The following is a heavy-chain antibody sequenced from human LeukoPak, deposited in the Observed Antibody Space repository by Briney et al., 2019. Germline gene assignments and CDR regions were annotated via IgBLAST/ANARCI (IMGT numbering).Heavy chain of an antibody. V-gene: IGHV1-2*02. CDR2: INPNSGGT. CDR1: GYTFTSYG. CDR3: ARGWFGGNWFDP. J-gene: IGHJ5*02. Sequence: ASVKVSCKASGYTFTSYGISWVRQAPGQGLEWMGWINPNSGGTNYAQKFQGRVTMARDTSISTAYMELSRLRSDDTAVYYCARGWFGGNWFDPWGQGTLVTVSS. D-gene: IGHD3-10*01.